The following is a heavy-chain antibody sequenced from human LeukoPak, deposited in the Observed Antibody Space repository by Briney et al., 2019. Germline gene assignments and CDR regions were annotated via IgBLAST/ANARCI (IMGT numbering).Heavy chain of an antibody. D-gene: IGHD5-18*01. CDR1: GYSFSSYW. CDR2: IYPIDSDT. CDR3: ARIPKVDSSMARYFDY. Sequence: GESLKISCKGSGYSFSSYWIGWVRQMPGKGLEWMGIIYPIDSDTRYSPSFKGQVSISADKSINTAYLQWSSLKDSDTAMYYCARIPKVDSSMARYFDYWGQGTLVTVSS. V-gene: IGHV5-51*01. J-gene: IGHJ4*02.